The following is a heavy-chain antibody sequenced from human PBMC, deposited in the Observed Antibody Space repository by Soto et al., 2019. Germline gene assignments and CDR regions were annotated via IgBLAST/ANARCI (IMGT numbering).Heavy chain of an antibody. J-gene: IGHJ4*02. Sequence: GGSLRLSCAASGFTFSSYAMSWVRQAPGKGLEWVSAISGSGGSTYYADSVKGRFTISRDNSKNTLYLQMNSLRAEDTAVYYCAKNPYDFWSGYYGYWGQGTLVTVSS. CDR3: AKNPYDFWSGYYGY. V-gene: IGHV3-23*01. CDR2: ISGSGGST. CDR1: GFTFSSYA. D-gene: IGHD3-3*01.